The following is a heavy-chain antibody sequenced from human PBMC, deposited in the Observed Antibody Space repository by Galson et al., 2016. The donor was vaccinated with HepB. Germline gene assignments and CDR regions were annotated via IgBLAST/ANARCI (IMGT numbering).Heavy chain of an antibody. V-gene: IGHV3-21*01. D-gene: IGHD4-17*01. CDR1: GFTFRSYS. CDR3: ARAVSWDYGDYAGY. J-gene: IGHJ4*02. Sequence: SLRLSCAASGFTFRSYSMNWVRQAPGKGLEWVSSISGSSNYIYYADSVKGRFTISRDNAKNLLYLQMNSLRAEDTAVYYCARAVSWDYGDYAGYWGQGTLVTVSS. CDR2: ISGSSNYI.